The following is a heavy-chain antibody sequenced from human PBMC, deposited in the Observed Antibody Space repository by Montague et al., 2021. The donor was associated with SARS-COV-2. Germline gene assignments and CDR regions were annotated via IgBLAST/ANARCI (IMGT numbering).Heavy chain of an antibody. Sequence: SETLSLTCTVSGGSISRSSYYWGWIRQPPGKGLEWIGSIYYSGSTYYNPSLKSRVTISVDTSKNQLSLKLSSVTAADTAVYYCARHYYGSGSYYLGEFDYWGQGTLVTVSS. D-gene: IGHD3-10*01. V-gene: IGHV4-39*01. CDR3: ARHYYGSGSYYLGEFDY. CDR2: IYYSGST. CDR1: GGSISRSSYY. J-gene: IGHJ4*02.